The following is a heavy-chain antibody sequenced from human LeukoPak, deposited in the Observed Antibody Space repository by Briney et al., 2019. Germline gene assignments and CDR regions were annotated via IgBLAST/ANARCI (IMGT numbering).Heavy chain of an antibody. J-gene: IGHJ4*02. CDR3: ARELFSSGSCPDG. V-gene: IGHV3-33*01. CDR1: GFTFSYYA. D-gene: IGHD3-10*01. Sequence: GGSLRLSCSASGFTFSYYAIHWVRQAPGKRREGVALIWSDGSNKYYADSVKGRITISRDNSKNTVYLQMNSLRAEDTAVYYCARELFSSGSCPDGWGQGTLVTVSS. CDR2: IWSDGSNK.